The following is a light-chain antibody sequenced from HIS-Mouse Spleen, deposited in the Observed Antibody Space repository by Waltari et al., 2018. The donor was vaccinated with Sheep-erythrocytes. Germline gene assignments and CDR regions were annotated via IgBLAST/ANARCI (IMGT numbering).Light chain of an antibody. CDR2: DVS. CDR3: CSYAGSSTYVV. J-gene: IGLJ2*01. CDR1: SRDVGGYNY. Sequence: QSALTQPRSVSGSPGQSVTISCTGTSRDVGGYNYFAWYQQHPGKAPKLMIYDVSKRPSGVPDRFSGSKSGNTASLTISGLQAEDEADYYCCSYAGSSTYVVFGGGTKLTVL. V-gene: IGLV2-11*01.